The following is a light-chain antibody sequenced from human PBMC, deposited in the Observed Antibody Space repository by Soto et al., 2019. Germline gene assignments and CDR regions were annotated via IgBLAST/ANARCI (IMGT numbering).Light chain of an antibody. Sequence: EVVMTQSPATLSVSPGDTVSLSCRANQTISNTLAWYQQKPGQAPRLLIYAASTRATGVSARFSGSGSGTEFTLTISSLQSEDFTIYYCQYYNNWLATFGGGTKVDIK. CDR1: QTISNT. CDR2: AAS. J-gene: IGKJ4*01. V-gene: IGKV3-15*01. CDR3: QYYNNWLAT.